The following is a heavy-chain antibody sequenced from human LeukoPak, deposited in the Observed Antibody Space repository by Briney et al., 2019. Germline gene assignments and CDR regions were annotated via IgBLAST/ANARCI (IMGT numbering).Heavy chain of an antibody. CDR1: GGSISSYY. CDR3: ARHISSSGYYSPFDY. D-gene: IGHD3-22*01. CDR2: IYYSGST. V-gene: IGHV4-59*08. Sequence: SETLSLTCTVSGGSISSYYWSWIRQPPGKGLEWIGYIYYSGSTNYNPSLKSRVTISVDTSKNQFSLKLSSVNAADTAVYYCARHISSSGYYSPFDYWGQGTLVTVSS. J-gene: IGHJ4*02.